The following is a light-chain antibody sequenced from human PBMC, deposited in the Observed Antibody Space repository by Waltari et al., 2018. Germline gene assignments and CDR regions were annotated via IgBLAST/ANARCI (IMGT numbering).Light chain of an antibody. CDR1: QTLHSTY. CDR2: ETS. V-gene: IGKV3-20*01. J-gene: IGKJ3*01. CDR3: HQYGNSAPFT. Sequence: EIVLTQSPGTLSLSPGERATLSCRASQTLHSTYLAWYQQKPGQAPRLLIYETSTRATGIPDRFSGSGSGTDFTLTISRLEPEDLAVYYCHQYGNSAPFTFGPGTKVEIK.